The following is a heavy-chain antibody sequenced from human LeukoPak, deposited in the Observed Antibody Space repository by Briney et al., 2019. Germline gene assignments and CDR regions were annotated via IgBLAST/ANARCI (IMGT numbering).Heavy chain of an antibody. J-gene: IGHJ4*02. V-gene: IGHV3-23*01. Sequence: PGGSLRLSCAASGFTFSSYAMSWVRQAPGKGLEWVSAISGSGGSTYYADSVKGRFTISRDNSKNTLYLQMNSLRAEDTAVYYCASLHLGYCRGGSCYPYDYWGQGTLVTVSS. D-gene: IGHD2-15*01. CDR3: ASLHLGYCRGGSCYPYDY. CDR1: GFTFSSYA. CDR2: ISGSGGST.